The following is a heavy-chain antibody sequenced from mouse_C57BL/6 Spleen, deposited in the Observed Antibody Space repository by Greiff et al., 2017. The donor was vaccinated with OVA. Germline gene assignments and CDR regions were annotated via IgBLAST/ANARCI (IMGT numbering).Heavy chain of an antibody. CDR3: ARGSYYSNVFAY. V-gene: IGHV1-42*01. Sequence: VQLKESGPELVKPGASVKISCKASGYSFTGYYMNWVKQSPEKSLEWIGEINPSTGGTTYNQKFKAKATLTVDKSSSTAYMQLKSLTSEDSAVYYCARGSYYSNVFAYWGQGTLVTVSA. CDR1: GYSFTGYY. D-gene: IGHD2-5*01. J-gene: IGHJ3*01. CDR2: INPSTGGT.